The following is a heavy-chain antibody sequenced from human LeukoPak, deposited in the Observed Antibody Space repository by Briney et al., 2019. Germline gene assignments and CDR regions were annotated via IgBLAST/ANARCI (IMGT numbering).Heavy chain of an antibody. CDR2: IYYSGST. V-gene: IGHV4-59*01. CDR1: GGSISSYY. CDR3: ARGGSGSYYYFDY. D-gene: IGHD1-26*01. Sequence: SETLSLTCTVSGGSISSYYWSWIRQPPGKGLEWIGYIYYSGSTNYNPSLKSRVTISVDTSKNQFSLKLSSVTAADTAVYYCARGGSGSYYYFDYWGQGTLVTASS. J-gene: IGHJ4*02.